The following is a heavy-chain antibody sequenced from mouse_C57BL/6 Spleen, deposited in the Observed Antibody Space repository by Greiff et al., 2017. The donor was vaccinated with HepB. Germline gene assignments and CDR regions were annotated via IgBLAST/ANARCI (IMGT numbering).Heavy chain of an antibody. D-gene: IGHD2-5*01. V-gene: IGHV5-17*01. CDR3: ARDSNFPAWLAC. CDR2: ISSGSSTI. J-gene: IGHJ3*01. CDR1: GFTFSDYG. Sequence: EVKLMESGGGLVKPGGSLKLSCAASGFTFSDYGMHWVRQAPGKGLEWVAYISSGSSTIYYADTVKGRFTISRDNAKNTLFLQMTSLRSEDTAMYYCARDSNFPAWLACWGQGTLVTVSA.